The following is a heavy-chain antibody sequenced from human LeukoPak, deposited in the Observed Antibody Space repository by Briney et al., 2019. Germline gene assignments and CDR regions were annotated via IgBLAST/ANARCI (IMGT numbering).Heavy chain of an antibody. D-gene: IGHD3-22*01. V-gene: IGHV4-4*07. CDR3: ARGDYYDSSGFDY. CDR2: IYTSGST. J-gene: IGHJ4*02. Sequence: SSETLSLTCTVSGGSISSYYWSWIQQPAGKGLEWIGRIYTSGSTNYNPSLKSRVTMSVDTSKNQFSLKLSSVTAADTAVYYCARGDYYDSSGFDYWGQGTLVTVSS. CDR1: GGSISSYY.